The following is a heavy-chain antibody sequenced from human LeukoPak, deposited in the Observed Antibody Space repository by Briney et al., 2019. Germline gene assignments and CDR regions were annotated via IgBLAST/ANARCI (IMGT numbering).Heavy chain of an antibody. CDR2: INPNSGGT. CDR3: ARDNLEASWGSPGDY. Sequence: ASVKVSCKASGHTFTDYYLHWVRQAPGQGLDWMGWINPNSGGTNYAQKFQGRVTLTRDTSMSTAYMEISRLTSDDTAVYYCARDNLEASWGSPGDYWGQGTLVTVSS. V-gene: IGHV1-2*02. D-gene: IGHD2-2*01. J-gene: IGHJ4*02. CDR1: GHTFTDYY.